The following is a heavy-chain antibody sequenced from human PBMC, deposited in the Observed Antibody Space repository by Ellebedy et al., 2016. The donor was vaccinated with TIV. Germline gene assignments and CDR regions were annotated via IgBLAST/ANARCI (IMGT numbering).Heavy chain of an antibody. J-gene: IGHJ3*02. D-gene: IGHD7-27*01. CDR1: RFTFSRYS. V-gene: IGHV3-48*04. CDR2: ISGSSFST. Sequence: GGSLRLSCAASRFTFSRYSMNWVRQAPGKGLEWVSYISGSSFSTYYADSVKGRFSVSRDNAKNSLYLQVNSLRVEDTAVYYCARDMRWGNERLNDAFDMWGQGTLVTVSS. CDR3: ARDMRWGNERLNDAFDM.